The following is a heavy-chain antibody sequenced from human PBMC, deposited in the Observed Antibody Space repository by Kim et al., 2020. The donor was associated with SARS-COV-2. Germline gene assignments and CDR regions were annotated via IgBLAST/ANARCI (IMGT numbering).Heavy chain of an antibody. D-gene: IGHD5-12*01. CDR3: AGWRGFSGYESKFDP. CDR2: IYYSGRT. CDR1: GGSISSSSYY. Sequence: SETLSLTCTVSGGSISSSSYYWGWVRQPPGKGLEWIGSIYYSGRTYYNPSLQSRVTISVDTSKNQFSLNLSSVTAPDTAVYYCAGWRGFSGYESKFDPWGQGTLVTVS. J-gene: IGHJ5*02. V-gene: IGHV4-39*01.